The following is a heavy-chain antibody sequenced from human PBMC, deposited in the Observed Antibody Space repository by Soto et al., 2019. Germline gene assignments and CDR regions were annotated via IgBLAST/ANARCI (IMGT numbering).Heavy chain of an antibody. CDR3: ARIAGSGWYDAFDI. V-gene: IGHV1-69*13. CDR2: IIPIFGTA. D-gene: IGHD6-19*01. J-gene: IGHJ3*02. CDR1: GGTFSSYA. Sequence: GASVKVSCKASGGTFSSYAISWVRQAPGQGLEWMGGIIPIFGTANYAQKFQGRVTITADESTSTAYMELSSLRSEDTAVYYCARIAGSGWYDAFDIWGQGTMVTVS.